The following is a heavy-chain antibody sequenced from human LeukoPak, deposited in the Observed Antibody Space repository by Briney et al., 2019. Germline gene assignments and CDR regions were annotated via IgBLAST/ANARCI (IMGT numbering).Heavy chain of an antibody. J-gene: IGHJ3*02. CDR3: TRRRDGYSLDAFDI. CDR1: GFTFSSYA. D-gene: IGHD5-24*01. V-gene: IGHV3-73*01. Sequence: GGSLRLSCAASGFTFSSYAMHWVRQAPGKGLEWVGRIRSKANSYATAYAASVKGRFTISRDDSKNTAYLQMNSLKTEDTAVYYCTRRRDGYSLDAFDIWGQGTMVTVSS. CDR2: IRSKANSYAT.